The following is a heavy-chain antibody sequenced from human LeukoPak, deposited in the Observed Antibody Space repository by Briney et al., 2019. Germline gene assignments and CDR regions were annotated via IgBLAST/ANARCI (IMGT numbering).Heavy chain of an antibody. D-gene: IGHD5-18*01. V-gene: IGHV3-23*01. CDR3: ARVGIQLWFQFDY. CDR1: GFTFSSYA. Sequence: GGSLRLSCAASGFTFSSYAMSWVRQAPGKGLEWVSGISGSGGSTYYADPVKGRFTISRDNSKNTLYLQMNSLRAEDTALYYCARVGIQLWFQFDYWGQGTLVTVSS. J-gene: IGHJ4*02. CDR2: ISGSGGST.